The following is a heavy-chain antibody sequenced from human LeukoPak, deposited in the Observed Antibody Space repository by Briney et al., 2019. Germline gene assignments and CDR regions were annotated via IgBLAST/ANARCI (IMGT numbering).Heavy chain of an antibody. CDR1: GYSFTSYW. Sequence: GESLKISCKGSGYSFTSYWIGWVRQMPGRGLEWMGIIYPGDSDTRYSPSFQGQVTISADKSISTAYLQWSSLKASDTAMYYCARQRIPGIAVAGTDCWGQGTLVTVSS. CDR2: IYPGDSDT. V-gene: IGHV5-51*01. J-gene: IGHJ4*02. CDR3: ARQRIPGIAVAGTDC. D-gene: IGHD6-19*01.